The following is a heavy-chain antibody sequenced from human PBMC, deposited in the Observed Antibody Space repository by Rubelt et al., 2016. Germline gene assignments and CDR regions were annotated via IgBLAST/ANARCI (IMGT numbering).Heavy chain of an antibody. CDR1: GGSISSYY. D-gene: IGHD5-12*01. CDR3: ARGTNSAYGTFDY. J-gene: IGHJ4*02. V-gene: IGHV4-59*01. Sequence: QVQLQESGPGLVKPSETLSLTCTVSGGSISSYYWSWIRQPPGKGLEWIGYIYYSGSTNYNPSLKSRVTISVDTSKNQFSLKLSSVTAADTAVYYCARGTNSAYGTFDYWGQGTLVTVSS. CDR2: IYYSGST.